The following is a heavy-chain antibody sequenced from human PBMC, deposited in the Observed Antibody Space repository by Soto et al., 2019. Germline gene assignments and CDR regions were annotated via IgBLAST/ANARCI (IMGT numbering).Heavy chain of an antibody. Sequence: SVKVSCKASGGTFSSYAISWVRQAPGQGLEWMGGIIPIFGTANYAQKFQGRVTITADESTSTAYMELSSLRSEDTAVYYCAREDTAMVSLGYYFDYWGQGTLVTVSS. CDR3: AREDTAMVSLGYYFDY. CDR2: IIPIFGTA. J-gene: IGHJ4*02. D-gene: IGHD5-18*01. CDR1: GGTFSSYA. V-gene: IGHV1-69*13.